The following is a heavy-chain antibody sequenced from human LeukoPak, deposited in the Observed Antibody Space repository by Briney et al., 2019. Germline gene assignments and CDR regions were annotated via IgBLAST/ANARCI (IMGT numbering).Heavy chain of an antibody. CDR2: ISGSGGST. V-gene: IGHV3-23*01. CDR1: GFTFSNCV. D-gene: IGHD3-16*02. Sequence: GGSLRLSCAASGFTFSNCVMSWVRQAPGKGLEWVSAISGSGGSTYYADSVKGRFTISRDNSKNTLYLQMNSLRAEDTAVYYCAKDGAFYDYVWGSYRYPFSTHWGQGTLVTVSS. CDR3: AKDGAFYDYVWGSYRYPFSTH. J-gene: IGHJ1*01.